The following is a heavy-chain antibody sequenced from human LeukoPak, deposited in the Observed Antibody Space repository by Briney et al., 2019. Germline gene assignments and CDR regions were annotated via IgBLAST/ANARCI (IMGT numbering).Heavy chain of an antibody. CDR3: ARHVAYDSSGYVDY. CDR2: IYYSGST. V-gene: IGHV4-39*01. CDR1: GGSMSSYY. D-gene: IGHD3-22*01. Sequence: SSETLSLTCTVSGGSMSSYYWGWIRQPPGRGLEWIGSIYYSGSTYYNPSLKSRVTISVDTSKNQFSLKLSSVTAADTAVYYCARHVAYDSSGYVDYWGQGTLVTVSS. J-gene: IGHJ4*02.